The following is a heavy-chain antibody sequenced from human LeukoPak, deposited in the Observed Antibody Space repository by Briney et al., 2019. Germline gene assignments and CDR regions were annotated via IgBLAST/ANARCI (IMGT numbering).Heavy chain of an antibody. V-gene: IGHV4-4*07. CDR2: IYASGST. CDR3: ARDDTGYSSGWSKDFDY. Sequence: SETLSLTCTVSGGSISSYYWSWIRQPAGKGLEWIGRIYASGSTNYNPSLKSRVTMSVDTSKNHFSLKLSSVTAADTAVYYCARDDTGYSSGWSKDFDYWGQGTLVTVSS. CDR1: GGSISSYY. D-gene: IGHD6-19*01. J-gene: IGHJ4*02.